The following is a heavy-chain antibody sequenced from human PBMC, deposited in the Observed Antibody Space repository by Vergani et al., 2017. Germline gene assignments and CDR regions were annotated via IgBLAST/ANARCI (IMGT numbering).Heavy chain of an antibody. V-gene: IGHV3-48*03. CDR2: ISSSGSTI. Sequence: EVQLVESGGGLVQPGRSLRLSCAASGFTFDDYAMHWVRQAPGKGLEWVSYISSSGSTIYYADSVKGRFTISRDNAKNSLYLQMNSLRAEDTAVYYCAREISSWYWFDPWGQGTLVTVSS. D-gene: IGHD6-13*01. J-gene: IGHJ5*02. CDR1: GFTFDDYA. CDR3: AREISSWYWFDP.